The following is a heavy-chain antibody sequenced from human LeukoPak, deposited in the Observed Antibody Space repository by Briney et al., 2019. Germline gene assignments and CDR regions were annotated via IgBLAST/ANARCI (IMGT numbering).Heavy chain of an antibody. J-gene: IGHJ4*02. CDR2: IYKSGST. CDR3: ARGYYSTGWYYFDY. Sequence: SETLSLTCTVSGGSISSYYWSWIRQPAGKGLEWIGRIYKSGSTNYSPSLKSRVTMSVDTSKNQFSLKLTSVTAADTAVYYCARGYYSTGWYYFDYWGQGTLVTVSS. V-gene: IGHV4-4*07. D-gene: IGHD6-19*01. CDR1: GGSISSYY.